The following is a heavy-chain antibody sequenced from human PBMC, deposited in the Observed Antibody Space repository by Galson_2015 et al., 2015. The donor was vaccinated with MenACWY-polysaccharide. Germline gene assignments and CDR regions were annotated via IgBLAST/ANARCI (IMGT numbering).Heavy chain of an antibody. CDR2: INPDGSDK. J-gene: IGHJ4*02. Sequence: SLRLSCAASGFSFSGHWMTWVRQAPGKGLEWVANINPDGSDKYYVDSVKDRFIISRGNAKNSVYLQMNGLRVEDTAMYYCGRHFDWAFDYRGQGALVTVSS. CDR3: GRHFDWAFDY. D-gene: IGHD2-21*01. CDR1: GFSFSGHW. V-gene: IGHV3-7*01.